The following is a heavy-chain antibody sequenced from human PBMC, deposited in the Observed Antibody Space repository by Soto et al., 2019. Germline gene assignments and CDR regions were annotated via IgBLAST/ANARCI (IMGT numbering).Heavy chain of an antibody. D-gene: IGHD6-19*01. V-gene: IGHV3-74*01. CDR3: ARLYSSGWYGPGRY. Sequence: PGGSLRLSCSASQFAFSNSWMHWVRQVPGKGLVWLSRINYDGSITHYAESVEGRFSISRDNAKKTLYLQMNSLKVEDTALYYCARLYSSGWYGPGRYWGQGTLVNVSS. CDR1: QFAFSNSW. CDR2: INYDGSIT. J-gene: IGHJ4*02.